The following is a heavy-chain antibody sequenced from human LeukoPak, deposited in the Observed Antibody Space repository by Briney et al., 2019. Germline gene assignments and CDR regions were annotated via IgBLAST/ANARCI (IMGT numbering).Heavy chain of an antibody. J-gene: IGHJ4*02. CDR3: ARGVWAPFDS. CDR1: GFSLSNYW. Sequence: GGSLRLSCAASGFSLSNYWMNWVRRAPGKGLEWVANIKQDGSEKNYVDSVKGRFSISRDNAKNSLILQMNSLRDEDTAVYYCARGVWAPFDSWGQGTLVSVSS. CDR2: IKQDGSEK. D-gene: IGHD7-27*01. V-gene: IGHV3-7*01.